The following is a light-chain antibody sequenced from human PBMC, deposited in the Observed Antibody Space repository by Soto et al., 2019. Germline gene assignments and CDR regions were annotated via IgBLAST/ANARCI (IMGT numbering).Light chain of an antibody. CDR2: DDN. V-gene: IGLV6-57*04. Sequence: NFMLTQPHSVSESPGKTVTISCTRSSGSIASNYVQWYLQRPGSAPTIVSYDDNQRPSGVPDRFSGSIDSSSNSASLTISGLKTEDEADYYCQSYDSSIPVVFGGGTKLTVL. CDR1: SGSIASNY. J-gene: IGLJ2*01. CDR3: QSYDSSIPVV.